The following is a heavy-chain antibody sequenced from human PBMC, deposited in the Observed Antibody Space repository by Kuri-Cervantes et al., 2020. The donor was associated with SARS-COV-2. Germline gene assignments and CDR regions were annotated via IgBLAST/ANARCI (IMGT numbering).Heavy chain of an antibody. CDR3: ARDRGRYYGMDV. Sequence: GESLKISCAASGFTFSSYAMHWVRQAPGKGLEWVSVISGIGGGTDYADSVKGRFTISRDNSKNTLYLQMNSLRAEDTAVYYCARDRGRYYGMDVWGQGTTVTVSS. CDR1: GFTFSSYA. D-gene: IGHD3-16*01. V-gene: IGHV3-23*01. CDR2: ISGIGGGT. J-gene: IGHJ6*02.